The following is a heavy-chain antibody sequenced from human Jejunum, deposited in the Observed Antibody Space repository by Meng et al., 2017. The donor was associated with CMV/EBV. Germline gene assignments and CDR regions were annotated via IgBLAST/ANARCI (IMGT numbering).Heavy chain of an antibody. D-gene: IGHD5-24*01. J-gene: IGHJ4*02. CDR3: ARVDGYSRFDY. Sequence: VAGGSISSGDYYWSWIRQPPGKGLEWIGYIYYSGSTYYNPSLKSRVTISVDTSKNQFSLKLSSVTAADTAVYYCARVDGYSRFDYWGQGTLVTVSS. V-gene: IGHV4-30-4*08. CDR2: IYYSGST. CDR1: GGSISSGDYY.